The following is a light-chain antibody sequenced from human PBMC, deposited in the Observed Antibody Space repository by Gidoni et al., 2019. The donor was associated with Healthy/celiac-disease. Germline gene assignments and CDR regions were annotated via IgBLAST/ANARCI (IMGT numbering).Light chain of an antibody. CDR2: EGS. Sequence: QSALTQPASVSGSPGQSITISCTGTSSDVGSYNLVSWYQQPPGKAPKLMIYEGSKRPSGVSNRFSGSKSGNTASLTISGLQAEDEADYYCCSYAGSSSVGFGGGTKLTVL. V-gene: IGLV2-23*01. CDR3: CSYAGSSSVG. CDR1: SSDVGSYNL. J-gene: IGLJ3*02.